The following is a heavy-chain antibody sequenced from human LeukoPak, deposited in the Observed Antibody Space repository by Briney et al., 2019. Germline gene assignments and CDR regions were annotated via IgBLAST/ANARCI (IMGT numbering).Heavy chain of an antibody. CDR3: ARGRRYYYGSGSYYLDY. CDR1: GGSISSSSYY. D-gene: IGHD3-10*01. V-gene: IGHV4-39*01. J-gene: IGHJ4*02. CDR2: IYYSGST. Sequence: SETLSLTCIVSGGSISSSSYYWGWIRQPPGKGLEWIGTIYYSGSTYYNPSLKSRVTISVDTSKNQFSLKLSSVTAADTAVYYCARGRRYYYGSGSYYLDYWGQGTLVTVSS.